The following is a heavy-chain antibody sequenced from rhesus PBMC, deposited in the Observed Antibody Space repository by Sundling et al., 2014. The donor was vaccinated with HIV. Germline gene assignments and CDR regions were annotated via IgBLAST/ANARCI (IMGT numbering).Heavy chain of an antibody. CDR2: IFHSGTN. V-gene: IGHV4-99*02. CDR3: GRDNYGDDYGYYVSS. Sequence: QVQLQESGPGLVKPSETLSLTCAVSGDSISSRYGWCWIRQSPGKGLEYIGTIFHSGTNFLNPSLKSRVSLSVDTSKNHFSLILSSVTAADTAVYYCGRDNYGDDYGYYVSSWGQGVLVTVSS. CDR1: GDSISSRYG. J-gene: IGHJ4*01. D-gene: IGHD3-9*01.